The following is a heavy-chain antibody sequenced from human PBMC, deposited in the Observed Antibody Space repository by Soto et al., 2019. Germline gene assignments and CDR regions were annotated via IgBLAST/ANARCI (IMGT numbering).Heavy chain of an antibody. CDR3: ARERTRWFDP. CDR1: GYTFTSYD. CDR2: MNPNSGNT. V-gene: IGHV1-8*01. Sequence: QVQLVQSGAEVKKPGASVKVSCKASGYTFTSYDINWVRQATGQGLEWMGWMNPNSGNTAYAQKFQGRVTMTRNTPIRTAYMEQSSLRSEDADVYYCARERTRWFDPWGQGTLVTVSS. J-gene: IGHJ5*02.